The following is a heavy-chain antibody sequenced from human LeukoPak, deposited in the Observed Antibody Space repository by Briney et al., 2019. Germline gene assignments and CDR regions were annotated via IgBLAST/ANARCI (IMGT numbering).Heavy chain of an antibody. CDR2: IIPIFGTA. V-gene: IGHV1-69*05. Sequence: SVKVSCKASGGTFSSYAISWVRHDPGQGLEWMGRIIPIFGTANYAQKFQGRVTITTDESTSTAYMELSSLRSEDTAVYYCARDGCGGGSCYPDKAYYYYYMDVWGKGTTVTVSS. D-gene: IGHD2-15*01. CDR3: ARDGCGGGSCYPDKAYYYYYMDV. CDR1: GGTFSSYA. J-gene: IGHJ6*03.